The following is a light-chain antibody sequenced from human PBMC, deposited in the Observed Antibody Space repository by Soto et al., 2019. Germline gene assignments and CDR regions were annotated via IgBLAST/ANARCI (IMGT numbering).Light chain of an antibody. J-gene: IGLJ2*01. CDR3: SSYAGSNSFDVV. CDR2: EVS. CDR1: SSDVGGYNY. V-gene: IGLV2-8*01. Sequence: QSALTQPPSASGSPGQSVTISCTGTSSDVGGYNYVSWYQQHPGKAPKLMIYEVSKRPSGVPERFSGSKSGNTASLTVSGLQDEDEADYYCSSYAGSNSFDVVFGGGTKVTVL.